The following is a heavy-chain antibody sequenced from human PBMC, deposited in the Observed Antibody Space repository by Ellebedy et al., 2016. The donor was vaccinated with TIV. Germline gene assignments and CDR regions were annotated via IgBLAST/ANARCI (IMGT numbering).Heavy chain of an antibody. J-gene: IGHJ4*02. CDR1: GFMFNTYA. V-gene: IGHV3-30*18. D-gene: IGHD1-26*01. CDR3: AKAGGGGAPDDY. CDR2: ISYDSGNK. Sequence: PGGSLRLSCAASGFMFNTYAMHWVRQAPGKGLEWVAIISYDSGNKFYTDSVKGRFTVSRDNAQNTLYLHLNGLRVADTAIYYCAKAGGGGAPDDYWGQGTLVTVSS.